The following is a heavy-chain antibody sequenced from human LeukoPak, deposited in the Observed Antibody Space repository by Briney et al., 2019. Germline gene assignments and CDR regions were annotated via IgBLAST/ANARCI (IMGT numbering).Heavy chain of an antibody. CDR1: GGSINSYY. CDR2: IYTSGST. CDR3: ASSSSSSIAFDI. J-gene: IGHJ3*02. V-gene: IGHV4-4*07. Sequence: SETLPLTCTVSGGSINSYYWSWIRQPAGKGLEWIGRIYTSGSTNYNPSLKSRVTISVDTSKNQFSLKLSSVTAADTAVYYCASSSSSSIAFDIWGQGTMVTVSS. D-gene: IGHD6-6*01.